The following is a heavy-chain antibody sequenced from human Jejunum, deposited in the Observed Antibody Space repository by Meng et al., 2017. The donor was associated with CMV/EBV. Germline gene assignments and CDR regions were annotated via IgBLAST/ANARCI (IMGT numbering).Heavy chain of an antibody. Sequence: LFCVASGFTFSNYPLHWVRQAPGQELEYVSAISPDGGHTYYGNSVKGRFTISRDNFKNMVYLQMDSLRPEDTAIYYCAREGVPGSNDCWGQGTLVTVSS. CDR1: GFTFSNYP. D-gene: IGHD6-19*01. CDR2: ISPDGGHT. V-gene: IGHV3-64*01. J-gene: IGHJ4*02. CDR3: AREGVPGSNDC.